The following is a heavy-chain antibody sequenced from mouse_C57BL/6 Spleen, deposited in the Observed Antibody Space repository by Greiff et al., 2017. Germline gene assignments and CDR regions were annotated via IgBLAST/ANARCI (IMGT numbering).Heavy chain of an antibody. V-gene: IGHV1-64*01. CDR1: GYTFTSYW. Sequence: QVQLQQSGAELVKPGASVKLSCKASGYTFTSYWMHWVKQRPGQGLEWIGMIHPNSGSTNYNEKFKSKATLTVDKSSSTAYMQLSSLTSEDSAVYYCARWESYGSRPLDYWGQGTTLTVSS. J-gene: IGHJ2*01. CDR2: IHPNSGST. CDR3: ARWESYGSRPLDY. D-gene: IGHD1-1*01.